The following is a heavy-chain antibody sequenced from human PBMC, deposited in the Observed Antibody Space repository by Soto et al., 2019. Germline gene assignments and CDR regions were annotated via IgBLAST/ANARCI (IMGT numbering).Heavy chain of an antibody. V-gene: IGHV3-23*01. CDR3: AKALTTVVTPGYLFDY. CDR1: GFTFSSYA. J-gene: IGHJ4*02. Sequence: PGGSLRLSCAASGFTFSSYAMSWVRQAPGKGLEWVSAISGSGGSTYYADSVKGRFTISRDNSKNTLYLQMNSLRAEDTAVYYCAKALTTVVTPGYLFDYWGQGTLVTVSS. D-gene: IGHD4-17*01. CDR2: ISGSGGST.